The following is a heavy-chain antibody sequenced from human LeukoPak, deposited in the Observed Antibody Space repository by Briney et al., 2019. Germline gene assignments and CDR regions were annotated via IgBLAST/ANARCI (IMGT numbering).Heavy chain of an antibody. J-gene: IGHJ4*02. CDR3: ARSTDLLEWLSFDY. CDR1: GGSISNNY. D-gene: IGHD3-3*01. V-gene: IGHV4-4*07. CDR2: IYTSGGT. Sequence: PSETLSLTCTVSGGSISNNYWNWIRQPAGKGLEWIGRIYTSGGTNYNPSLKSRLTMSVDTSKNHFSLKLDSVTAADTAVYYCARSTDLLEWLSFDYWGRGTLVTVSS.